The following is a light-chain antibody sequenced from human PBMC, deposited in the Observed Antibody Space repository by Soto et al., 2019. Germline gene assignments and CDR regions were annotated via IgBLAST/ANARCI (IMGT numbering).Light chain of an antibody. CDR3: QQYHSYPLT. V-gene: IGKV1-16*01. CDR2: GTS. Sequence: DIQMTQSPSSLSASVGDRVNITCRASQGISNYLMWFQQKPGKAPKSLIYGTSRLQSGVPSRFSGSRFGTDVTLTISSLQSEDLATYYCQQYHSYPLTFGGGTKVEIK. CDR1: QGISNY. J-gene: IGKJ4*01.